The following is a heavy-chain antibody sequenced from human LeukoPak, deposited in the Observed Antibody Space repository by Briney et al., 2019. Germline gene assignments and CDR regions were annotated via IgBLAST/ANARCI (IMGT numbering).Heavy chain of an antibody. J-gene: IGHJ4*02. CDR2: INSDGSST. D-gene: IGHD3-10*01. CDR3: ARDHTLYYYGSGSFDY. Sequence: GGSLRLSCAASGFTFSSYWMHWVRQAPGKGLVWVSRINSDGSSTSYADSVEGRFTISRDNAKNTLYLQMNSLRAEDTAVYYCARDHTLYYYGSGSFDYWGQGTLVTVSS. V-gene: IGHV3-74*01. CDR1: GFTFSSYW.